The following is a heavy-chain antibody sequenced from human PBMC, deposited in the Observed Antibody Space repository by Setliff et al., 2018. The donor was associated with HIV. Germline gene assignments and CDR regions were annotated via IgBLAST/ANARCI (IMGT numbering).Heavy chain of an antibody. CDR3: ARSVIGYYYYGMDV. D-gene: IGHD3-10*01. CDR1: GFTFRNYG. CDR2: IWYDGSNE. J-gene: IGHJ6*02. V-gene: IGHV3-33*01. Sequence: GGSLRLSCVASGFTFRNYGIHWVRQAPGKGLEWVAIIWYDGSNEHYADSVKGRFTISRDNSKNTLYLQMNNLRPEDTAVYYCARSVIGYYYYGMDVWGQGTLVTVSS.